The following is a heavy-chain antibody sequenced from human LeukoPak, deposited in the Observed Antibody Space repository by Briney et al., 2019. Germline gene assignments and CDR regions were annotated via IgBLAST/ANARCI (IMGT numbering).Heavy chain of an antibody. CDR2: ISYDGSNK. Sequence: PGGSLRLSCAASGFTFSSYAMHWVRQAPGKGLEWVAVISYDGSNKYYADSVKGRFTISRDNSKNTLYLQMNSLRAEDTAVYYCARDWVQSSGYVPYYFDYWGQGTLVTVSS. V-gene: IGHV3-30*14. CDR3: ARDWVQSSGYVPYYFDY. J-gene: IGHJ4*02. CDR1: GFTFSSYA. D-gene: IGHD5-12*01.